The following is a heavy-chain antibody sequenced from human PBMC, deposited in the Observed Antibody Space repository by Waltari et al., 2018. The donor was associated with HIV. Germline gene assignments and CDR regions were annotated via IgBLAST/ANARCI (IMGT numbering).Heavy chain of an antibody. D-gene: IGHD3-22*01. Sequence: QVQLQESGPGLVKPSETLSLTCAVSGYSISRGYYWGWTRQPPGKGLEWIGSIYHSGSTYYNPSLKSRVTISVDTSKNQFSLKLSSVTAADTAVYYCARGSMGLSYDSSGLIWGQGTMVTVSS. CDR2: IYHSGST. J-gene: IGHJ3*02. CDR1: GYSISRGYY. V-gene: IGHV4-38-2*01. CDR3: ARGSMGLSYDSSGLI.